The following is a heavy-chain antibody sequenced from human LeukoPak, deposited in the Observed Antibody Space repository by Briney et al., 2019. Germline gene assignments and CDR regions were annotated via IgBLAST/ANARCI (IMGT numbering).Heavy chain of an antibody. Sequence: GGSLRLSCAASGFTFDDYAMHWVRQAPGKGLEWVSGISWNSGSIGYADSVKGRFTISRDNAQNSLFLQMNSLRAEDTAVYYCARDEVYWGQGTLVTVSS. CDR3: ARDEVY. CDR2: ISWNSGSI. J-gene: IGHJ4*02. CDR1: GFTFDDYA. V-gene: IGHV3-9*01.